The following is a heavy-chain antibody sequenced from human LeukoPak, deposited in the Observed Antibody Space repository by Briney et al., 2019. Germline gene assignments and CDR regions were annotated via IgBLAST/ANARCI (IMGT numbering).Heavy chain of an antibody. CDR1: GFTFDDYG. D-gene: IGHD2-15*01. CDR2: INWNGGST. Sequence: GGSLRLSCAASGFTFDDYGTSWVRQAPGKGLEWVSGINWNGGSTGYADSVKGRFTISRDNAKNSLYLQMNSLRAEDTALYYCARDLGHCSGGSCSYYFDYWGQGTLVTVSS. V-gene: IGHV3-20*04. CDR3: ARDLGHCSGGSCSYYFDY. J-gene: IGHJ4*02.